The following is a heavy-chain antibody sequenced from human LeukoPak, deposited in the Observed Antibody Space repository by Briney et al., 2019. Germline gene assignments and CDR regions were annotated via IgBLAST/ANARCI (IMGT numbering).Heavy chain of an antibody. Sequence: GGSVRLSCAASGFTFSSYGIHWVRQAPGKGLEWVAFIRYDGSNKYYADSVKGRFTISRDNSKNTLYLQMNSLRGDDTAVYYCAKDLRAAADGTYFDYWGQGTLVTVSS. D-gene: IGHD6-13*01. CDR2: IRYDGSNK. J-gene: IGHJ4*02. V-gene: IGHV3-30*02. CDR3: AKDLRAAADGTYFDY. CDR1: GFTFSSYG.